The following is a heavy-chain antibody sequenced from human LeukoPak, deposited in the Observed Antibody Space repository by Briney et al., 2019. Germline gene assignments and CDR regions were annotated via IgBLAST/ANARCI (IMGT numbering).Heavy chain of an antibody. J-gene: IGHJ3*02. V-gene: IGHV1-2*02. Sequence: ASVKVSCKASGYTFTGYYMHWVRQAPGQGLEWMGWINPNSGGTNYAQKFQGRVTMTRDTSISTAYMELSRLRSDDTAVYYCARAFREYTNSVVAFDIWGQGTMVTVSS. CDR3: ARAFREYTNSVVAFDI. D-gene: IGHD6-6*01. CDR1: GYTFTGYY. CDR2: INPNSGGT.